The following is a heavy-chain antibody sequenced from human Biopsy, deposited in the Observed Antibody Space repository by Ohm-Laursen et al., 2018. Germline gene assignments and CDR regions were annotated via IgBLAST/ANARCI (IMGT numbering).Heavy chain of an antibody. J-gene: IGHJ6*02. V-gene: IGHV3-11*01. D-gene: IGHD5-24*01. CDR3: ARDVEGFYSYAMDV. Sequence: SLRLSCTASGFTFSDYYMSWIRQAPGKGLEWVSYITSGGSTTDYADSVKGRFTISRDNAKSSLFLQMNSLRAEDTAVYYCARDVEGFYSYAMDVWAQGTTFTVSS. CDR2: ITSGGSTT. CDR1: GFTFSDYY.